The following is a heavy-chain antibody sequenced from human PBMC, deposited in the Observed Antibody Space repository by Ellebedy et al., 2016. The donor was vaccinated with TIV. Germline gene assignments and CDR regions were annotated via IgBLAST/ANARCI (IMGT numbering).Heavy chain of an antibody. CDR3: AKPSDPNPGYSASWATYFDY. J-gene: IGHJ4*02. CDR2: VSADGSRK. Sequence: GESLKISXAASGFTFRRFAMHWVRQAPGKGLEWVAVVSADGSRKSYADSVKERFTISRDNSKNTLFVQINSLRVEDTAVYYCAKPSDPNPGYSASWATYFDYWGQGTLVTVSS. CDR1: GFTFRRFA. D-gene: IGHD6-13*01. V-gene: IGHV3-30*18.